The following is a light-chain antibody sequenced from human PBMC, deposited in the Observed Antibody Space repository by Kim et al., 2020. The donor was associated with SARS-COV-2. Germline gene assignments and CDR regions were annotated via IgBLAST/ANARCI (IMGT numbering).Light chain of an antibody. J-gene: IGLJ3*02. CDR3: SCRANSGNINWV. CDR1: SLRSSY. CDR2: DKN. Sequence: SSELTQDPAVSVALGQTVTITCQGDSLRSSYASWYQQRPGQAPILVIYDKNNRPSGIPDRFSGSSSGNTASLTISGAQAEDEADYYCSCRANSGNINWVF. V-gene: IGLV3-19*01.